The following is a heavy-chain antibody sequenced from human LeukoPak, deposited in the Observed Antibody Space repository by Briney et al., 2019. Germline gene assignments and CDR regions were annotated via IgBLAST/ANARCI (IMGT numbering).Heavy chain of an antibody. J-gene: IGHJ6*02. V-gene: IGHV3-30*18. CDR2: ISYDGSNK. D-gene: IGHD3-22*01. CDR3: AKEGYYYDSSGYNYYYGMDV. CDR1: GFTFSSYG. Sequence: GGSLRLSCAASGFTFSSYGMHWVRQAPGKGLEWVAVISYDGSNKYYADSVKGRFTISRDNSKNTLYLRMNSLRAEDTAVYYCAKEGYYYDSSGYNYYYGMDVWGQGTTVTVSS.